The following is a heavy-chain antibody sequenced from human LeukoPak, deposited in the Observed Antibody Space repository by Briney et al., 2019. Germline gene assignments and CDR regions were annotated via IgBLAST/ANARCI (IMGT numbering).Heavy chain of an antibody. Sequence: PGGSLRLSCAASGFTFSSYAMSWVRQAPGKGLEWVSAISGSGGSTYYADSVKGRFTISRDNSKNTLYLQMNSLRAVDTSVYYCAKKGFQLPYFFDYWAQGTLVTVSS. J-gene: IGHJ4*02. D-gene: IGHD2-2*01. V-gene: IGHV3-23*01. CDR2: ISGSGGST. CDR1: GFTFSSYA. CDR3: AKKGFQLPYFFDY.